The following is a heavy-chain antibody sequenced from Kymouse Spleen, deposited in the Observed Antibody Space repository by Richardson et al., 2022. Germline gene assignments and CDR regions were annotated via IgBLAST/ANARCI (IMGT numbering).Heavy chain of an antibody. J-gene: IGHJ6*02. D-gene: IGHD6-6*01. CDR2: ISYDGSNK. CDR1: GFTFSSYG. Sequence: QVQLVESGGGVVQPGRSLRLSCAASGFTFSSYGMHWVRQAPGKGLEWVAVISYDGSNKYYADSVKGRFTISRDNSKNTLYLQMNSLRAEDTAVYYCAKDNGIAARLYYYYYGMDVWGQGTTVTVSS. CDR3: AKDNGIAARLYYYYYGMDV. V-gene: IGHV3-30*18.